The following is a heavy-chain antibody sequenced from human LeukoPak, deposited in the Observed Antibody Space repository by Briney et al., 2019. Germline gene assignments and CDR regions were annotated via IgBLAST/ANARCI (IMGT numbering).Heavy chain of an antibody. Sequence: PGRSLRLSCAASGFTFDAYAMHWVRQAPGKGLEWVSGITWNSATIGYADSVKCRFTISRDNARNSLYLQMNGLRAEDTALYYCFNVERNIPRWGQGTLVTVSS. CDR1: GFTFDAYA. CDR3: FNVERNIPR. CDR2: ITWNSATI. D-gene: IGHD2-2*02. J-gene: IGHJ4*02. V-gene: IGHV3-9*01.